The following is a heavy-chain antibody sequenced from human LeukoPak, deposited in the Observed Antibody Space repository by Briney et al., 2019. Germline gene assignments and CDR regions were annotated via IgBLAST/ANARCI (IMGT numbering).Heavy chain of an antibody. Sequence: GGSLRLSCAASGFTFSSYAMHWVRQAPGKGLEWVAVISYDGSNKYYADSVKGRFTISRDNSKNTLYLQMNSLRAEDTAVYYCAREAVAGPSFDYWGQGTLVTVSS. CDR1: GFTFSSYA. CDR2: ISYDGSNK. J-gene: IGHJ4*02. D-gene: IGHD6-19*01. V-gene: IGHV3-30-3*01. CDR3: AREAVAGPSFDY.